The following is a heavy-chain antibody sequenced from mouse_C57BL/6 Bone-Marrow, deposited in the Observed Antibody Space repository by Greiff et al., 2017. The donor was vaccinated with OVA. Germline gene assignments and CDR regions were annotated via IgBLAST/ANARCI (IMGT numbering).Heavy chain of an antibody. CDR3: ARVYPETYAMDY. J-gene: IGHJ4*01. V-gene: IGHV5-4*01. CDR1: GFTFSSYA. D-gene: IGHD2-1*01. Sequence: EVQGVESGGGLVKPGGSLKLSCAASGFTFSSYAMSWVRQTPEKRLEWVATISDGGSYTYYPDNVQGRFTISRNNAKNNLYLQMSHLKSEDTAMYYGARVYPETYAMDYWGQGTSVTVSS. CDR2: ISDGGSYT.